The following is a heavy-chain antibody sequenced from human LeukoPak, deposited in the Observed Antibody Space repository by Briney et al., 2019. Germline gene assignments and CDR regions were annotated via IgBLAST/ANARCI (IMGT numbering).Heavy chain of an antibody. V-gene: IGHV4-30-2*03. CDR3: ARLSSLANIAARGRTWLDP. CDR1: GGSISSGGYS. CDR2: IYHSGST. Sequence: SETLSLTCAVSGGSISSGGYSWSWIRQPPGKGLEWIGSIYHSGSTYYNPSLKSRVTISVDTSKNQFSLKLSSVTAADTAVYYCARLSSLANIAARGRTWLDPWGQGSLVTVSS. D-gene: IGHD6-6*01. J-gene: IGHJ5*02.